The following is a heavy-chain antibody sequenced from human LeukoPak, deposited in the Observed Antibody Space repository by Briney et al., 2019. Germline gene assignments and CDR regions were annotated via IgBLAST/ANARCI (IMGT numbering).Heavy chain of an antibody. CDR3: AKGSSWLQAPFDY. V-gene: IGHV3-21*04. J-gene: IGHJ4*02. CDR1: GFTFSSYS. Sequence: GGSLGLSCAASGFTFSSYSMNWVRQAPGKGLEWVSSISSSSSYIYYADSVKGRFTISRDNSKNTLYLQMNSLRAEDTAVYYCAKGSSWLQAPFDYWGQGTLVTVSS. CDR2: ISSSSSYI. D-gene: IGHD5-24*01.